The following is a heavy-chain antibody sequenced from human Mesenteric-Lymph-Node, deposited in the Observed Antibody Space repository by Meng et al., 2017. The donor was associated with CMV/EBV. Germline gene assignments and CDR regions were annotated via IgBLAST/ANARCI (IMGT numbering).Heavy chain of an antibody. V-gene: IGHV5-51*01. D-gene: IGHD1-7*01. J-gene: IGHJ3*02. CDR3: ARQPPNWNSGDAFDI. CDR1: AYSFTNYW. CDR2: IYPGDSDT. Sequence: GGSLRLSCTGSAYSFTNYWIGWVRQMPGRGLEWMGSIYPGDSDTRYSPSSLGQVIISADKSISTAYLQWSSLKASDTAMYYCARQPPNWNSGDAFDIWGQGTMVTVSS.